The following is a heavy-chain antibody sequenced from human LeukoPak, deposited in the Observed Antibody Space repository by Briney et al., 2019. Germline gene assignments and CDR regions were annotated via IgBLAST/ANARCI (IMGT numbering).Heavy chain of an antibody. CDR3: ARRAGAYSHPYDY. V-gene: IGHV3-43*01. D-gene: IGHD4/OR15-4a*01. Sequence: PGGSLRLSCTASGITFDDYTMYWVRQAPGKGLEWVSLISWDGGSTYYADSVKGRFTISRDNSKNTLYLQMNSLRAEDTAVYYCARRAGAYSHPYDYWGQGTLVTVSS. CDR2: ISWDGGST. J-gene: IGHJ4*02. CDR1: GITFDDYT.